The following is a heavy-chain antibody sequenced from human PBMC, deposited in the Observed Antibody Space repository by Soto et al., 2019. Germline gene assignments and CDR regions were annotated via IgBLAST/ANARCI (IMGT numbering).Heavy chain of an antibody. CDR3: ARQGYRYGQDLDY. J-gene: IGHJ4*02. D-gene: IGHD5-18*01. V-gene: IGHV4-31*03. CDR1: GGSISSGSYY. CDR2: IYYSGST. Sequence: QVQLQESGPGLVKPSQTLSLTCTVSGGSISSGSYYWSWIRQLPGKGLEWSGYIYYSGSTYYNPSLKSRVTMSVDTSKKNFYLKLSSVTAADTAVYSCARQGYRYGQDLDYWGQGTLVTGSS.